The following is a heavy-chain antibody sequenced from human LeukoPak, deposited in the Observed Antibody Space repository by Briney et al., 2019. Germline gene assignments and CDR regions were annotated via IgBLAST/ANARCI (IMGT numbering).Heavy chain of an antibody. D-gene: IGHD4-17*01. V-gene: IGHV3-21*01. Sequence: GGSLRLSCAASGFTFGSFGMNWVRQAPGKGLEWVSSISTRSSYIYYADSVKDRFTVSRDNAKSSLYLQMNSLRAEDTAVYYCARLFSYGDYGGGGDYWGQGTLVTVSS. J-gene: IGHJ4*02. CDR2: ISTRSSYI. CDR3: ARLFSYGDYGGGGDY. CDR1: GFTFGSFG.